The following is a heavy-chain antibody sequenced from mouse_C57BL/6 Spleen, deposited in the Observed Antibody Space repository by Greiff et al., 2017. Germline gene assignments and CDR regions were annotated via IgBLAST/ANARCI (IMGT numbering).Heavy chain of an antibody. CDR1: GYTFTSYG. V-gene: IGHV1-81*01. CDR2: IYPSSGTT. D-gene: IGHD3-2*02. J-gene: IGHJ2*01. Sequence: VQLVESGAELARPGASVKLSCKASGYTFTSYGISWVKQRTGQGLEWIGEIYPSSGTTYYNETFKGKATLTADNSSSTAYMALRSLTSEDSAVYFCARQDRPDPLTAQATPDYWGQGTTLTVSS. CDR3: ARQDRPDPLTAQATPDY.